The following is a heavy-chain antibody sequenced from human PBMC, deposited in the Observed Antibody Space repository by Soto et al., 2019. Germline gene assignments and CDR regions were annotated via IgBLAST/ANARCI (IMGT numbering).Heavy chain of an antibody. J-gene: IGHJ3*01. Sequence: DVQLVESGGGLIQPGESLRLSCVAFGLTVSGTKYVAWGRQAPGKGLEWVSALYDVFGSFYADSVKGRFTTSRDRSRRTVYLQMNDLRPDDTAVYYCASWREREHAFDVWGQGTAVIVS. V-gene: IGHV3-53*01. D-gene: IGHD1-1*01. CDR2: LYDVFGS. CDR1: GLTVSGTKY. CDR3: ASWREREHAFDV.